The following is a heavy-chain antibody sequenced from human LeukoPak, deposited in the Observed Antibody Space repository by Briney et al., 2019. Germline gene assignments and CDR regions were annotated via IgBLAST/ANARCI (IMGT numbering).Heavy chain of an antibody. V-gene: IGHV1-2*02. Sequence: ASVKVSCKASGYTFTGYYMHWVRQAPGQGLEWMGWINPNSGGTNYAQKFQGRVTMTRDTSISTAYMELSRLRSDDTAVYYCARDPPYYYDSSGYYDYWGQGTLVTVSS. CDR2: INPNSGGT. J-gene: IGHJ4*02. CDR1: GYTFTGYY. CDR3: ARDPPYYYDSSGYYDY. D-gene: IGHD3-22*01.